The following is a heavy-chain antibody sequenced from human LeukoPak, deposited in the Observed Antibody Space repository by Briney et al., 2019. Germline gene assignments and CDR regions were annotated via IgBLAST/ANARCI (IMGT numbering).Heavy chain of an antibody. V-gene: IGHV4-61*02. CDR1: GGSISSSSYY. J-gene: IGHJ5*02. CDR3: ARGHRMTTVTTSWFDP. CDR2: IYTSGST. D-gene: IGHD4-17*01. Sequence: PSETLSLTCTASGGSISSSSYYWSWIRQPAGKGLEWIGRIYTSGSTNYNPSLKSRVTMSVDTSKNQFSLKLSSVTAADTAVYYCARGHRMTTVTTSWFDPWGQGTLVTVSS.